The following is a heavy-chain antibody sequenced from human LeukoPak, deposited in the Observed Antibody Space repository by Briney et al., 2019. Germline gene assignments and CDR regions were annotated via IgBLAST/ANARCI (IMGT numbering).Heavy chain of an antibody. CDR1: GFTFSSYA. J-gene: IGHJ4*02. V-gene: IGHV3-49*03. D-gene: IGHD6-13*01. Sequence: GSLRLSCAASGFTFSSYAMSWFRQAPGKGLEWVGFIRSKAYGGTTEYAASVKGRFTISRDDSKSIAYLQMNSLKTEDTAVYYCTREANPRGGSSWLDYWGQGTLVTVSS. CDR2: IRSKAYGGTT. CDR3: TREANPRGGSSWLDY.